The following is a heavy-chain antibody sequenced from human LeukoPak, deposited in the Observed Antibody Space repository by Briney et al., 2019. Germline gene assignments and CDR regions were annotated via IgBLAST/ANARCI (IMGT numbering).Heavy chain of an antibody. V-gene: IGHV4-59*01. CDR1: GGSISSYY. J-gene: IGHJ4*02. D-gene: IGHD3-22*01. Sequence: PSETLSLTCTVSGGSISSYYWSWIRQPPGKGLEWIGYIYSSGNTNYNPSLKSRVTISVDTSKNQFSLKLSSVTAADTAVYYCARGRAKYDSTGYYYWGQGTLVTVSS. CDR2: IYSSGNT. CDR3: ARGRAKYDSTGYYY.